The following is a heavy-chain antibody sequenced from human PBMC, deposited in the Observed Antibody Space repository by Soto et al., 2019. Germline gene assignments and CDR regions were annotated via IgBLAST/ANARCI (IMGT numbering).Heavy chain of an antibody. Sequence: VKVSCKASGGTFSSYAISWVRQAPGQGLEWMGGIIPIFGTANYAQKFQGRVTITADESTSTAYMELSSLRSEDTAVYYCARFQGIVQASGVVPAAIYYYYYYGMDVWGQGTTVTVSS. V-gene: IGHV1-69*13. D-gene: IGHD2-2*01. CDR3: ARFQGIVQASGVVPAAIYYYYYYGMDV. J-gene: IGHJ6*02. CDR1: GGTFSSYA. CDR2: IIPIFGTA.